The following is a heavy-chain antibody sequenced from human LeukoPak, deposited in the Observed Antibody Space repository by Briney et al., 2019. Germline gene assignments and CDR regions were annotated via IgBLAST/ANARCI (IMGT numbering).Heavy chain of an antibody. CDR1: GGSISSSSYY. CDR3: ARDLSDYYDSSGYLFRSNLFDL. J-gene: IGHJ5*02. Sequence: SETLSLTCTVSGGSISSSSYYWGWLRQPPGKGLEWIGSIYYSGSTYYNPSLKSRVTISVDTSKNQFSLKLSSVTAADTAVYYCARDLSDYYDSSGYLFRSNLFDLWGQGTLVTVSS. V-gene: IGHV4-39*07. CDR2: IYYSGST. D-gene: IGHD3-22*01.